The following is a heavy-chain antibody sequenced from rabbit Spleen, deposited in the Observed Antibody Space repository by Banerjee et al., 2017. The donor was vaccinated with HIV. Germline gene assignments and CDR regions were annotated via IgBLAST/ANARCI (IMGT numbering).Heavy chain of an antibody. CDR1: GFDISKYG. CDR2: IDPIFGST. CDR3: VRGASSSGYYSL. Sequence: QEQLVESGGGLVQPGGSLKLSCTVSGFDISKYGVTWVRQAPGKGLEWIGYIDPIFGSTYYASWVNGRFTISRHNAQNTLYLQLNSLTAADTATYFCVRGASSSGYYSLWGPGTLVTVS. V-gene: IGHV1S47*01. D-gene: IGHD1-1*01. J-gene: IGHJ4*01.